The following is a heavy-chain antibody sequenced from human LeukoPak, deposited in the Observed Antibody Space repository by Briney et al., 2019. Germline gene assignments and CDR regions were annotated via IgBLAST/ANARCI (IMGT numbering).Heavy chain of an antibody. CDR2: ISAYNGNT. CDR3: ARDGDIVATSTPFDY. J-gene: IGHJ4*02. D-gene: IGHD5-12*01. Sequence: ASVKVSCKASGYTFTSYGISWVRQAPGQGLEWMGWISAYNGNTNYAQKLQGRVTMTTDTSTSTAYMELRSLRSDDTAVYYCARDGDIVATSTPFDYWGQGTLVTVSS. CDR1: GYTFTSYG. V-gene: IGHV1-18*01.